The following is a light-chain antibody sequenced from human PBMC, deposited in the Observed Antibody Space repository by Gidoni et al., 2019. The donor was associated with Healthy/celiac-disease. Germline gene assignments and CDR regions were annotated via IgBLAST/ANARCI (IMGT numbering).Light chain of an antibody. Sequence: DIQMTQSPSSLSASVGDRVTITCRASQSISSYLNWYQQKPGKAPKLLIYAASSLQSGVPSRVSGSGSGTDFTLTISSLQPEEFATYYCQQSYSTPWTSGQGTKVEIK. V-gene: IGKV1-39*01. CDR3: QQSYSTPWT. CDR2: AAS. CDR1: QSISSY. J-gene: IGKJ1*01.